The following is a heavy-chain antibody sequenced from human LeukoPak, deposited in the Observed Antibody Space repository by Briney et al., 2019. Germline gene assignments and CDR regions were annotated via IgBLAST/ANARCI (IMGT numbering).Heavy chain of an antibody. CDR2: IFTTGST. Sequence: LSETLSLTCTVSGVSISSSSYYWGWIRQPPGKGLEWIGSIFTTGSTNYNPSLKSRVTMSVDTSKNQLSLRLSSVTAADTAVYYCARARYGSGSYHYMEVWGKGTTVTISS. CDR1: GVSISSSSYY. D-gene: IGHD3-10*01. V-gene: IGHV4-39*07. J-gene: IGHJ6*03. CDR3: ARARYGSGSYHYMEV.